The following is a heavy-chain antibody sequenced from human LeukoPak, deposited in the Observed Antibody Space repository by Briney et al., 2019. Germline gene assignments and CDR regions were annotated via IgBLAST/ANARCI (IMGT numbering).Heavy chain of an antibody. CDR1: RFTFSNYA. D-gene: IGHD6-13*01. CDR2: ISGSGGST. J-gene: IGHJ4*02. Sequence: GGSLRLSCAASRFTFSNYAMSWVRQAPGKGLEWVSTISGSGGSTYYADSVKGRFTISRDNAKNSVYLQMNSLRVEDTAVYYCARGIAAAGSYWGQGTLVTVSS. CDR3: ARGIAAAGSY. V-gene: IGHV3-23*01.